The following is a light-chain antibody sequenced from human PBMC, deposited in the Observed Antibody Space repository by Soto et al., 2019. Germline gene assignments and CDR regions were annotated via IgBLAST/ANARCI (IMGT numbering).Light chain of an antibody. CDR1: QSVSNY. V-gene: IGKV3-11*01. CDR3: QRRSDWPPLT. CDR2: DAS. Sequence: EIVLTQSPATLSLSPGERATLSCRASQSVSNYLAWYQQKPGQAPRLLIYDASNRATGIPARFSGSGSGTDFHLTISSLEPEDVAVYYCQRRSDWPPLTFGGGTKVEIK. J-gene: IGKJ4*01.